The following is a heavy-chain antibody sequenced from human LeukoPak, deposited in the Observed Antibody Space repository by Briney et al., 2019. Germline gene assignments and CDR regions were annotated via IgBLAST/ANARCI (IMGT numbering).Heavy chain of an antibody. J-gene: IGHJ4*02. V-gene: IGHV3-64D*06. Sequence: TGGSVPLFCSASGFTFSSYAMHWVGQAPGKGLEYVSGINNNGGTTSYADSVRGRFTISRDNSKNTLFLQLSSLRAEDTAVYYCVKDASGGIQLWLHFDYWGQEPVDPVSS. D-gene: IGHD5-18*01. CDR1: GFTFSSYA. CDR2: INNNGGTT. CDR3: VKDASGGIQLWLHFDY.